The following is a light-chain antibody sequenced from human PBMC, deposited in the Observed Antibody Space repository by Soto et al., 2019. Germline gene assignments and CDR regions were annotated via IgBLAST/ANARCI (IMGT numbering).Light chain of an antibody. V-gene: IGLV2-14*01. J-gene: IGLJ1*01. CDR3: VSYTDTDTIV. CDR2: EVT. CDR1: NTDVGQDKS. Sequence: QSVLTQPASVSGSRGQSIIISCVGRNTDVGQDKSVSWYQQGPGKSPKLLIFEVTNRPSGVSNRFSGSRSGNTASLTISGLQPDDEGHYFCVSYTDTDTIVFGTGTKVTVL.